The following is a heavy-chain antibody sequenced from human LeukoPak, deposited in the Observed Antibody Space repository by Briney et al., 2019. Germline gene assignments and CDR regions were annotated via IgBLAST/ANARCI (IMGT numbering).Heavy chain of an antibody. V-gene: IGHV3-53*01. CDR2: IYGGGNI. J-gene: IGHJ4*02. CDR1: GFTVSSNY. D-gene: IGHD5-24*01. Sequence: GGPLRLSCAASGFTVSSNYMNWVRQAPGKGLEWVSVIYGGGNIYYADSVKGRFTISRDNSKNTLYLQMNSLRAEDTAVYYCARGAGYNYPYYFDYWGQGTLVTVSS. CDR3: ARGAGYNYPYYFDY.